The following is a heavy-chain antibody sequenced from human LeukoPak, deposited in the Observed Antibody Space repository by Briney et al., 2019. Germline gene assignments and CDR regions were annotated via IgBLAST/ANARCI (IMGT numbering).Heavy chain of an antibody. CDR1: GGSISSSIW. J-gene: IGHJ4*02. V-gene: IGHV4-4*02. D-gene: IGHD2-2*01. Sequence: SETLSLTCAVSGGSISSSIWWSWVRQPPGKGLEWIGEIYHSGSTNYNPSLKSRVTISVDKSKNQFSLKLSSVTAADTAVYYCARGSLGYCSSTSCYGGFDYWGQGTLVTVSS. CDR3: ARGSLGYCSSTSCYGGFDY. CDR2: IYHSGST.